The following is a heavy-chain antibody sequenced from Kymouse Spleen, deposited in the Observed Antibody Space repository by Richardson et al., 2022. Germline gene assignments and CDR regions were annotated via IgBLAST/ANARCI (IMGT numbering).Heavy chain of an antibody. CDR1: GGSFSGYY. D-gene: IGHD6-13*01. CDR3: ARGRAAARGYFDL. J-gene: IGHJ2*01. CDR2: INHSGST. V-gene: IGHV4-34*01. Sequence: QVQLQQWGAGLLKPSETLSLTCAVYGGSFSGYYWSWIRQPPGKGLEWIGEINHSGSTNYNPSLKSRVTISVDTSKNQFSLKLSSVTAADTAVYYCARGRAAARGYFDLWGRGTLVTVSS.